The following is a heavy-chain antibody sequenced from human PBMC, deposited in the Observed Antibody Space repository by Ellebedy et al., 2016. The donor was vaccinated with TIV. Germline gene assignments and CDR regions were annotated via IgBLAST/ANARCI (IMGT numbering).Heavy chain of an antibody. CDR1: GGTFSNYG. D-gene: IGHD3-10*01. Sequence: SVKVSXXASGGTFSNYGTNWVRQAPGHGLEWMGGIVAIFRTTNYAQKFQGRLTITAGESTSTVYMELSSLRSDDTAVYYCARGSNYYGNTELAYWGQGTLVTVSS. V-gene: IGHV1-69*13. J-gene: IGHJ4*02. CDR2: IVAIFRTT. CDR3: ARGSNYYGNTELAY.